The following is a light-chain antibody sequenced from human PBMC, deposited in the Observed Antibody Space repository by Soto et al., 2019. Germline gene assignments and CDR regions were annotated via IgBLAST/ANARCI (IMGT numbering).Light chain of an antibody. CDR3: SSYAGSSSYV. CDR1: SSDVGGHNY. CDR2: DVS. V-gene: IGLV2-8*01. Sequence: QSALTQPPSASGSPGQSVTISCTGTSSDVGGHNYVSWYQQHPGKAPKVIIYDVSKRPAGVTDRFSGSKSGNTASLTVSGLQAEDEADYYCSSYAGSSSYVFGTGTKLTVL. J-gene: IGLJ1*01.